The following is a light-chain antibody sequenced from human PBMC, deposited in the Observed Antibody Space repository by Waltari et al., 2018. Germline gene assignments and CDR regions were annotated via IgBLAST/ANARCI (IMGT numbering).Light chain of an antibody. V-gene: IGKV3-20*01. CDR1: QSVSRA. CDR3: QKYDSLPVT. Sequence: EVVLTQSPGTLSLSPGEGATLSCRASQSVSRALAWYQQKPCQAPRLLIYDASRRATGIPDRFSGSGSGTDFSLTISRLEPEDFAVYYCQKYDSLPVTFGQGTKVEIK. J-gene: IGKJ1*01. CDR2: DAS.